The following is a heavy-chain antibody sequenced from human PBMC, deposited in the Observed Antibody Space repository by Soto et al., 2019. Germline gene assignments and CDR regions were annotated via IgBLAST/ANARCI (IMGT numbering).Heavy chain of an antibody. D-gene: IGHD3-22*01. CDR1: GYTVITYG. Sequence: QVQLVQSGAEVKKPGASVKVSCKASGYTVITYGVSWVRQAPGQGLDLLGWISTYNGNTRYAERLQGRVTMTTDTTTNTAYMELRNLRSDDTAVYYCARGPTDYYDNSANYFLDYWGQGTLVTVSS. CDR2: ISTYNGNT. J-gene: IGHJ4*02. CDR3: ARGPTDYYDNSANYFLDY. V-gene: IGHV1-18*01.